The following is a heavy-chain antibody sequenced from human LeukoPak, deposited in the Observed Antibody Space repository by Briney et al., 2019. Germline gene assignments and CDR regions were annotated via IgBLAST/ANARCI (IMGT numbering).Heavy chain of an antibody. V-gene: IGHV4-34*01. J-gene: IGHJ4*02. CDR3: ANRMATIRSSDY. CDR1: GGSFSGYY. D-gene: IGHD5-24*01. CDR2: INHSGST. Sequence: SETLSLTCAVYGGSFSGYYWSWIRQPPGKGLEWIGEINHSGSTNYNPSLKSRVTISVDTSKNQFSLKLSSVTAADTAVYYCANRMATIRSSDYWGQGTLVTVSS.